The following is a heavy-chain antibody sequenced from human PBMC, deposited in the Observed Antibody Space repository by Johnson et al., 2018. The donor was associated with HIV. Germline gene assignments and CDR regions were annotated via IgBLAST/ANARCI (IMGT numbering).Heavy chain of an antibody. D-gene: IGHD6-13*01. V-gene: IGHV3-30*04. J-gene: IGHJ3*02. CDR3: ARLPSGYSRDEFNI. Sequence: VHLVESGGGVVQPGRSLRLSCAASGFTFSSYPMHWVRQAPGKGLEWMAFISYDGKNEYYADSVRGRFTISRYNSKNTLYVQMNSLRAEDTAVYFCARLPSGYSRDEFNIWGQGTMVTVSS. CDR2: ISYDGKNE. CDR1: GFTFSSYP.